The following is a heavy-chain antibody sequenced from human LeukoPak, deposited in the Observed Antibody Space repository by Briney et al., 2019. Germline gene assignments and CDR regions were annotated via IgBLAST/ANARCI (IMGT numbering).Heavy chain of an antibody. CDR2: IYYSGST. D-gene: IGHD1-1*01. Sequence: SETLSDSCTVSGGSISSYYWSWIRQPPGKGLEWIGYIYYSGSTNYNPSLKSRVTISVDTSNNQFSLKLSSVTAADTAVYYCARDRDNWNACAFEIWGEGKLVSVSS. CDR1: GGSISSYY. J-gene: IGHJ3*02. V-gene: IGHV4-59*01. CDR3: ARDRDNWNACAFEI.